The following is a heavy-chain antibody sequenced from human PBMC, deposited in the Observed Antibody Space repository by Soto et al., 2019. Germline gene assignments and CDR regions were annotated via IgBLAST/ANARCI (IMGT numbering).Heavy chain of an antibody. CDR2: TNSDGSDT. V-gene: IGHV3-74*01. CDR3: AKDRLAGNFDY. Sequence: VGSLRLSCAASGFTFSSYWMYWVRQAPGKGLVWVSRTNSDGSDTSYADSVKGRFTISRDNSKNTLYLQMNGLRVEDTAVYYCAKDRLAGNFDYWGQGTQVTVSS. D-gene: IGHD6-13*01. J-gene: IGHJ4*02. CDR1: GFTFSSYW.